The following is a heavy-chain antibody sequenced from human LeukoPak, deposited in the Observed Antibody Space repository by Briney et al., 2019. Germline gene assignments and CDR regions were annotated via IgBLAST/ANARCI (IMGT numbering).Heavy chain of an antibody. V-gene: IGHV1-2*06. D-gene: IGHD2-2*01. CDR2: VNPKTGDT. J-gene: IGHJ4*02. CDR1: GCTFTGHF. Sequence: GASVKVSCKASGCTFTGHFIHWVRQAHGQGLERMGRVNPKTGDTTYAQKFQDRVTMTRDTSISTAYLDLSALRSDDTAVYYCARYKYHFDCWGQGSLVAVSS. CDR3: ARYKYHFDC.